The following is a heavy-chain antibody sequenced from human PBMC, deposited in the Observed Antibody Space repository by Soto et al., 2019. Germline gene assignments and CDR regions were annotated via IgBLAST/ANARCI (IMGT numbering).Heavy chain of an antibody. CDR3: ARIPSVGASYFDY. CDR1: GCSLNTSAVC. D-gene: IGHD1-26*01. J-gene: IGHJ4*02. Sequence: GPTRVNPTQTLTLTRTFCGCSLNTSAVCVTWSRQPPGKALEWIALIDWEDDKYYITSLKTRLTISKDTSKNQVVLTMTNMDPVDTATYYCARIPSVGASYFDYWGQGSLVTVSS. V-gene: IGHV2-70*01. CDR2: IDWEDDK.